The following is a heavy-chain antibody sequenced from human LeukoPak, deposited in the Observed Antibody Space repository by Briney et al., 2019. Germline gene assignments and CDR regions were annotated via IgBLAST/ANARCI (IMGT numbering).Heavy chain of an antibody. V-gene: IGHV1-2*02. CDR3: ARADSVPAGDYHYWYMDV. Sequence: ASVRVSCKASGYTFTGYYMHWVRQDLRQGLQWMGWINPNSRDTEYPQKCQGRVTMTRDTSISTVYMELSSLRSDDTAVYYCARADSVPAGDYHYWYMDVWGKGTTVTVSS. CDR2: INPNSRDT. J-gene: IGHJ6*03. D-gene: IGHD2-2*01. CDR1: GYTFTGYY.